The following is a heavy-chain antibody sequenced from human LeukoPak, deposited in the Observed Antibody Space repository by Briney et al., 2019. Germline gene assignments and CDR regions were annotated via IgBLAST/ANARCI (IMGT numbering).Heavy chain of an antibody. CDR3: AKDPLGFLEWLFFY. CDR1: GFTFSSYG. Sequence: GGSLRLSCAASGFTFSSYGISWVRQAPGKGLEWVSAISGSGGSTYYADSVKGRFTISRDNSKNTLYLQMNSLRAEDTAVYYCAKDPLGFLEWLFFYWGQGTLVTVSS. D-gene: IGHD3-3*01. J-gene: IGHJ4*02. V-gene: IGHV3-23*01. CDR2: ISGSGGST.